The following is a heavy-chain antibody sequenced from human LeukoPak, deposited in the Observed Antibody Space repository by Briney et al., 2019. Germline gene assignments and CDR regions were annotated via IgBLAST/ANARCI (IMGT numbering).Heavy chain of an antibody. CDR2: INHSGST. V-gene: IGHV4-34*01. Sequence: PSETLSLTCAVYGGSFSGYYWSWIRQPPGKGLEWIGEINHSGSTNYNPSLKSRVTISVDTSKNQFSLKLSSVTAADTAVYYCARGLYYYDSSGHYANWGQGTLVTVSS. CDR1: GGSFSGYY. J-gene: IGHJ4*02. CDR3: ARGLYYYDSSGHYAN. D-gene: IGHD3-22*01.